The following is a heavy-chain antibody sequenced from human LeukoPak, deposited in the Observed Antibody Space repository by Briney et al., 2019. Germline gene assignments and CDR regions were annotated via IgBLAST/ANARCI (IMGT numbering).Heavy chain of an antibody. CDR1: GGSISSGGYY. D-gene: IGHD3-22*01. CDR2: IYYSGST. J-gene: IGHJ4*02. Sequence: SQTLSLTCTVSGGSISSGGYYWSWIRQHPGKGLEWIGYIYYSGSTYYNPSLKSRVTISVDTSKNQFSLKLSSVTAADTAVYYCARSYGSSGYYTPTAGYWGQGTLVTVSS. CDR3: ARSYGSSGYYTPTAGY. V-gene: IGHV4-31*03.